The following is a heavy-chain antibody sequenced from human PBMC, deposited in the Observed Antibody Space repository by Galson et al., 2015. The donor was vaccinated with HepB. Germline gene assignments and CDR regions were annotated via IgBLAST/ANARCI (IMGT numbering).Heavy chain of an antibody. V-gene: IGHV3-53*04. D-gene: IGHD6-13*01. J-gene: IGHJ3*02. CDR3: ARGGYTSSPKYAFDI. CDR1: GFTVYSNY. CDR2: IYSGETGST. Sequence: SLRLSCAASGFTVYSNYMSWVRQAPGKGLEWVSVIYSGETGSTHYADSVKGRFTISRHDSKNTLFLQMNSLRAEDTAVYYCARGGYTSSPKYAFDIWGQGTLVTVSS.